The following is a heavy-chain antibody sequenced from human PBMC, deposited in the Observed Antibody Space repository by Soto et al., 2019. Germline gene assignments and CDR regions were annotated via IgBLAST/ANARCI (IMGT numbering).Heavy chain of an antibody. CDR3: ARDLVGVVIIRVYGDPPFYYYGMDV. V-gene: IGHV1-18*04. J-gene: IGHJ6*02. D-gene: IGHD3-3*01. CDR1: GYTFTSYG. CDR2: ISAYNGNT. Sequence: GASVKVSCKASGYTFTSYGISWVRQAPGQGLEWMGWISAYNGNTNYAQKLQGRVTMTTDTSTSTAYMELRSLRSDDTAVYYCARDLVGVVIIRVYGDPPFYYYGMDVWGQGTTVTVSS.